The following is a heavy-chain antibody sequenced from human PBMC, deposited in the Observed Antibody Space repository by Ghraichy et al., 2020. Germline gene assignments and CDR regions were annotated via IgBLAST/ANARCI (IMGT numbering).Heavy chain of an antibody. CDR2: INTNTGNP. J-gene: IGHJ4*02. CDR3: ARASDIVVVIPATRRGPFDY. Sequence: ASVKVSCKASGYTFTSYAINWVRQAPGQGLEWMGWINTNTGNPTYAQGFAGRFVFSLDTSVSTAYLQISSLKPEDTAVYYCARASDIVVVIPATRRGPFDYWGQGTLVTSPQ. V-gene: IGHV7-4-1*02. CDR1: GYTFTSYA. D-gene: IGHD2-15*01.